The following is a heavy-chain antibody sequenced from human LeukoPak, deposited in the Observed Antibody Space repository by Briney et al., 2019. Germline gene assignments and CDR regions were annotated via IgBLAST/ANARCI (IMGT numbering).Heavy chain of an antibody. CDR1: GFTFISYA. CDR3: ARAVGYYYDKLYYFDY. CDR2: ISYDGSNK. V-gene: IGHV3-30-3*01. D-gene: IGHD3-22*01. Sequence: PGGSLRTSCAASGFTFISYAIPWVRQAPGKGLEWVPVISYDGSNKYYADSVKGRFTISRDNSKNTLYLQMNSLRAEDTAVYYCARAVGYYYDKLYYFDYWGQGTLVTVSS. J-gene: IGHJ4*02.